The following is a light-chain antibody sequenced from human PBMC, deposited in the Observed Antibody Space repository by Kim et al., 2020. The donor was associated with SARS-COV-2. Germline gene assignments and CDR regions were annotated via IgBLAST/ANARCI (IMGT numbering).Light chain of an antibody. CDR2: GKN. CDR1: SLRDYY. V-gene: IGLV3-19*01. CDR3: NSRDSSGNHP. J-gene: IGLJ2*01. Sequence: VALGQTVRITCQGDSLRDYYATWYQQKPGQAPVLVIYGKNNRPSGIPDRFSGSSSGNTASLTITGAQAEDEADYYCNSRDSSGNHPFGRGTQLTVL.